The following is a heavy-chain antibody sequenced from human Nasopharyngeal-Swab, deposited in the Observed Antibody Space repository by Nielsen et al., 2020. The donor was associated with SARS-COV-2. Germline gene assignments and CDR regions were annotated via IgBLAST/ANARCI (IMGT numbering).Heavy chain of an antibody. Sequence: GGSLRLSCAASGFTVSSNEMSWVRQAPGKGLEWGSSISGGSTSYADSRKGRFTISRDNSKNTLHLQMNSLRAEDTAVYYCARGGVVPWFDYWGQGTLVTVSS. CDR3: ARGGVVPWFDY. CDR1: GFTVSSNE. CDR2: ISGGST. D-gene: IGHD3-3*01. J-gene: IGHJ4*02. V-gene: IGHV3-38-3*01.